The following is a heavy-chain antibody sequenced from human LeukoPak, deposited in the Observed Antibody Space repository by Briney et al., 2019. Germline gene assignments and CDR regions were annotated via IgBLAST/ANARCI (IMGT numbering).Heavy chain of an antibody. CDR3: AKYYYDSGTYSFDY. J-gene: IGHJ4*02. V-gene: IGHV3-23*01. Sequence: GSLRLSCAASGFAFSDYAMTWVRQAPGKGLEWVSAISGSDGTTYYADSVKGRFTISRDNSKNTLYLQMNSLRADDTAVYYCAKYYYDSGTYSFDYWGQGTLVTVSS. CDR2: ISGSDGTT. D-gene: IGHD3-10*01. CDR1: GFAFSDYA.